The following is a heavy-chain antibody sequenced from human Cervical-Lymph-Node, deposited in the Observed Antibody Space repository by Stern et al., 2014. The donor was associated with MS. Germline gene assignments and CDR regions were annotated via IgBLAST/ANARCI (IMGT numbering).Heavy chain of an antibody. D-gene: IGHD4-11*01. CDR1: GYTFTNYG. J-gene: IGHJ6*02. CDR3: ARVGLGLQYPEEYGMDV. V-gene: IGHV1-18*01. CDR2: ISAYNGDA. Sequence: QLVQSGAEVKKPGASVKVSCKASGYTFTNYGIGWARQAPGRGLEWMGWISAYNGDAIHAQKFQDRVAVTTDTSTNTGYMELRSLRSDDTAVYYCARVGLGLQYPEEYGMDVWGPGTTVTVFS.